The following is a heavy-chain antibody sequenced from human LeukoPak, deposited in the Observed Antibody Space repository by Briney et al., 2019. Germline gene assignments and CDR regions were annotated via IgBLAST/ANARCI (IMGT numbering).Heavy chain of an antibody. Sequence: SETLSLTCTVSGGSISSSSYYWGWIRQPPGKGLEWIGSIYYSGSTYYNPSLKSRVTISVDTSKNQFSLKLNSVTAADTAVYYCARVLSGVDAFDIWGQGTMVTVSS. CDR3: ARVLSGVDAFDI. V-gene: IGHV4-39*01. J-gene: IGHJ3*02. CDR1: GGSISSSSYY. D-gene: IGHD2-15*01. CDR2: IYYSGST.